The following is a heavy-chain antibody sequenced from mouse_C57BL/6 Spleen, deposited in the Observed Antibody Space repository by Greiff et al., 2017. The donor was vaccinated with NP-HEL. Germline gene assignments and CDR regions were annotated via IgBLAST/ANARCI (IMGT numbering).Heavy chain of an antibody. CDR3: AREPYDGYHEGFAY. V-gene: IGHV1-82*01. CDR1: GYAFSSSW. D-gene: IGHD2-3*01. J-gene: IGHJ3*01. CDR2: IYPGDGDT. Sequence: VQVVESGPELVKPGASVKISCKASGYAFSSSWMNWVKQRPGKGLEWIGRIYPGDGDTNYNGKFKGKATLTADKSSSTAYMQLSSLTSEDSAVYFCAREPYDGYHEGFAYWGQGTLVTVSA.